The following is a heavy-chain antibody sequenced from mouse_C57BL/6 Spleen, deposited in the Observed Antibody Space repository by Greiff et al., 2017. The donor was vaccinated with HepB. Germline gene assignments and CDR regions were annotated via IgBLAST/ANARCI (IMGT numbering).Heavy chain of an antibody. CDR2: INPNYGTT. J-gene: IGHJ2*01. Sequence: EVKLMESGPELVKPGASVKISCKASGYSFTDYNMNWVKQSNGKSLEWIGVINPNYGTTSYNQKFKGKATLTVDQSSSTAYMQLNSLTSEDSAVYYCAGYYGRGGFDYWGQGTTLTVSS. CDR3: AGYYGRGGFDY. D-gene: IGHD1-2*01. V-gene: IGHV1-39*01. CDR1: GYSFTDYN.